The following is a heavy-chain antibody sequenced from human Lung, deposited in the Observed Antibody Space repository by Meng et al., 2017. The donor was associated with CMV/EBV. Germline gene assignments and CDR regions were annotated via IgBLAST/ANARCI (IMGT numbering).Heavy chain of an antibody. CDR1: GDIVSSNSAA. CDR2: TYYRSKWYH. V-gene: IGHV6-1*01. J-gene: IGHJ4*02. D-gene: IGHD4-23*01. Sequence: QVQLPQAGPGMVKPSQTLSLTCAISGDIVSSNSAAWHWIRQYPSRGLEWLGRTYYRSKWYHEYAVSVKSRITISPDTPKNQFSLQLNSMTPEDTAVYYCARGINGGCGDWGQGTLVTVSS. CDR3: ARGINGGCGD.